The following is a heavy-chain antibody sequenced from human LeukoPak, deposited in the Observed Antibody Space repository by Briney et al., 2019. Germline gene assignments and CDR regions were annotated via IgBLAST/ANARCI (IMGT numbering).Heavy chain of an antibody. V-gene: IGHV1-69*05. CDR1: GGTFSSYA. D-gene: IGHD3-22*01. CDR3: ASPAHYYDSSGYFSY. CDR2: ITPIFGTA. Sequence: ASVKVSCKASGGTFSSYAISWVRQAPGQGLEWMGGITPIFGTANYAQKFQGRVTITTDESTSTAYMELSSLRSEDTAVYYCASPAHYYDSSGYFSYWGQGTLVTVSS. J-gene: IGHJ4*02.